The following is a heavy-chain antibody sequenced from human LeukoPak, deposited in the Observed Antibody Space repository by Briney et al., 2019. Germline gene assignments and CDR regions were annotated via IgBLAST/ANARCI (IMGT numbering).Heavy chain of an antibody. CDR2: INPNSGGT. CDR1: GYTSTGYY. V-gene: IGHV1-2*02. J-gene: IGHJ5*02. Sequence: ASVKVSCKASGYTSTGYYMHWVRQAPGQGLEWMGWINPNSGGTNYAQKFQGRVTMTRDTSISTAYMELSRLRSDDTAMYYCAREGYCTNGVCYGGNWFDPWGQGTLVTVSS. CDR3: AREGYCTNGVCYGGNWFDP. D-gene: IGHD2-8*01.